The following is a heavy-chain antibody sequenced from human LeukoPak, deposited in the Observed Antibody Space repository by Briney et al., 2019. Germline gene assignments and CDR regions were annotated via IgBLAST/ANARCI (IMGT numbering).Heavy chain of an antibody. Sequence: GGSLRLSCAASGFTSSSYWMSWVRQAPGKGLEWVANIKQDGSEKYYVDSVKGRFTISRDNAKNSLYLQMNSLRAEDTAVYYCARDLEYFDYWGQGTLVTVSS. D-gene: IGHD3-3*01. V-gene: IGHV3-7*01. CDR2: IKQDGSEK. CDR3: ARDLEYFDY. CDR1: GFTSSSYW. J-gene: IGHJ4*02.